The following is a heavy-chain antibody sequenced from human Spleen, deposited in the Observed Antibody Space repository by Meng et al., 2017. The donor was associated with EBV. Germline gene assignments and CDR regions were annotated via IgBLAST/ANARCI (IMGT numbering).Heavy chain of an antibody. J-gene: IGHJ5*02. V-gene: IGHV1-2*06. CDR2: INPNSGGT. D-gene: IGHD3-22*01. Sequence: QVHLVQSGAEVKKPGASVKVSCKASGYTFTGYYMHWVRQAPGQGLEWMGRINPNSGGTNYAQKFQGRVTMTRDTSISTAYMELSRLRSDDTAVYYCARDSNYYDRGNWFDPWGQGTLVTVSS. CDR1: GYTFTGYY. CDR3: ARDSNYYDRGNWFDP.